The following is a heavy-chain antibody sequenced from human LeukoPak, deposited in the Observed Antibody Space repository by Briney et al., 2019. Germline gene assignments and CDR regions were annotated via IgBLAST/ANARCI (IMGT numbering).Heavy chain of an antibody. CDR3: ARERSP. J-gene: IGHJ5*02. V-gene: IGHV1-46*01. Sequence: ASVKVSCKASGYTFTTYFLHWVRQAPGQGLEWMGVINPSAGSTTYAQKFQGRVTMTRDTSTSTVYMELSSLRSEDTAVYYCARERSPWGQGTLVTVSS. CDR1: GYTFTTYF. CDR2: INPSAGST.